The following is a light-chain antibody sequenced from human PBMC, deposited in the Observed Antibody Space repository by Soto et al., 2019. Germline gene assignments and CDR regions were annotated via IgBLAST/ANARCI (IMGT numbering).Light chain of an antibody. CDR1: QGISTY. J-gene: IGKJ4*01. CDR2: AAS. V-gene: IGKV1-9*01. CDR3: QQLKASPLT. Sequence: DIQLTQSPSLLSASVGDRVTITCRASQGISTYLAWYQQTSGKAPKLLISAASTLQRGVPSRFSGSGSGTQFTLTISSLQPEDFATYYCQQLKASPLTFGGGTRVEIK.